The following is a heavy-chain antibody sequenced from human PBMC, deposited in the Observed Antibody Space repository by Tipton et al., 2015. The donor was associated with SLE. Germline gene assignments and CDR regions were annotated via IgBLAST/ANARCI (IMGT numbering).Heavy chain of an antibody. CDR2: IDHGGST. CDR3: AKGGASSQWFDP. Sequence: TLSLTCAVYGGSFSGYSWTWIRQMPGRGLEWIGEIDHGGSTNYNPSLTSRVTISVDTSKNQFSLKLSSVTAADTAVYYCAKGGASSQWFDPWGQGTLVTVSS. D-gene: IGHD6-6*01. J-gene: IGHJ5*02. CDR1: GGSFSGYS. V-gene: IGHV4-34*01.